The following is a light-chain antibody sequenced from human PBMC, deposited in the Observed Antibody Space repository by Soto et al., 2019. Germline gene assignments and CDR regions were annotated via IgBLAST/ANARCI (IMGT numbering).Light chain of an antibody. V-gene: IGKV1-39*01. Sequence: DIQMTHSPSSLSASVGDRVTITCRASQSISSYLNWYQQKPGKAPKLLIYAASSLQSGVPSRFSGSGSGTDFTLTISSLQPEDFATYYCQQHASYPRDFGQGTKVDIK. J-gene: IGKJ1*01. CDR2: AAS. CDR1: QSISSY. CDR3: QQHASYPRD.